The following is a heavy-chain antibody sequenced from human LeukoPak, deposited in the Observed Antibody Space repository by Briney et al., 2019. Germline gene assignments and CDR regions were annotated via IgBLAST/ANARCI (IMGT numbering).Heavy chain of an antibody. CDR1: GYTFTDYY. CDR2: VDPEDGET. Sequence: ASVKVSCKVSGYTFTDYYMHWVQQAPGKGLEWMGLVDPEDGETIYAEKFQGRVTITADTSTDTAYMELSSLRSEDTAVYYCATRVVPAARGNSFDLWGQGTLVTVSS. D-gene: IGHD2-2*01. V-gene: IGHV1-69-2*01. CDR3: ATRVVPAARGNSFDL. J-gene: IGHJ5*02.